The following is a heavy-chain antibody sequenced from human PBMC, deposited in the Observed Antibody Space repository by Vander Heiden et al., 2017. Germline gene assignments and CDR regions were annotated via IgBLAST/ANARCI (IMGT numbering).Heavy chain of an antibody. CDR3: AKEVADIVVVPVPLVSYYGMDV. J-gene: IGHJ6*02. V-gene: IGHV3-30*18. Sequence: QVQLVESGGGVVQPGRSLRLSCAASGFTFSSYGMHWVRQAPGKGLEWVAVISYDGSNKYYADSVKGRFTISRDNSKNTLHLQMNSLRAEDTAVYYCAKEVADIVVVPVPLVSYYGMDVWGQGTTVTVSS. CDR1: GFTFSSYG. D-gene: IGHD2-2*01. CDR2: ISYDGSNK.